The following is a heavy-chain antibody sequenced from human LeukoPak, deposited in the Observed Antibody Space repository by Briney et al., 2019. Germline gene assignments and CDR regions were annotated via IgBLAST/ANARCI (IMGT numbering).Heavy chain of an antibody. CDR3: ARVTGGSGSPTLRWYYYMDV. J-gene: IGHJ6*03. CDR2: IIPIFGTA. V-gene: IGHV1-69*01. Sequence: GASVKVSCKASGGTFSSYAISWVRQAPGQGLEWMGGIIPIFGTANYAQKFQGRVTITADESTSTAYMELRSLRSEDTAVYYCARVTGGSGSPTLRWYYYMDVWGKGTTVTISS. D-gene: IGHD3-10*01. CDR1: GGTFSSYA.